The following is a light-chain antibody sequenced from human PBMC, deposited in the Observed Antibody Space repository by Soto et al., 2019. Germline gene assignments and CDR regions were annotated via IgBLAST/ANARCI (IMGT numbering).Light chain of an antibody. Sequence: QSVLTQPRSVSGSPGQSVTISCTGTSSDVGNYNYVSWYQRHPGKAPKLMIYDVSKRPSGVPDRFSGSKSGNTASLTISGLQAEDEADYYCCSYAGSSYVVFGGGTQLTVL. CDR2: DVS. V-gene: IGLV2-11*01. J-gene: IGLJ2*01. CDR3: CSYAGSSYVV. CDR1: SSDVGNYNY.